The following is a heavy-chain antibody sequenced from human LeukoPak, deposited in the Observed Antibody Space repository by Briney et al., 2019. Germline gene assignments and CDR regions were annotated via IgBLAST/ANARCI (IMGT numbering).Heavy chain of an antibody. D-gene: IGHD3-10*01. CDR3: ARDRYYGGLWFDP. CDR2: IYYSGST. Sequence: SETLSLTCNVSGDSIGRGDYYWTWIRQSPGMGLEWIGYIYYSGSTQYNPSLESRNSISKDTSKNQFSLKLSSVTAADTAVYYCARDRYYGGLWFDPWGQGTLVTVSS. J-gene: IGHJ5*02. V-gene: IGHV4-30-4*01. CDR1: GDSIGRGDYY.